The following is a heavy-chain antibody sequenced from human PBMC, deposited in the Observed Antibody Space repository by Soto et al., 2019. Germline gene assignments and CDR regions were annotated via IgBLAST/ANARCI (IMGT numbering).Heavy chain of an antibody. V-gene: IGHV3-30*18. CDR2: ISHDGGNR. CDR1: GGTFSGSG. Sequence: QVQLVESGGGVVQPGSSLRLSCVVSGGTFSGSGMHWVRQAPGKGLEWVALISHDGGNRVYADSVQGRFIISRDNSKSTLFLQMKSLIPDDTGVYDCAQDGAFTGTYHCEYWGQGTLVTVSA. D-gene: IGHD7-27*01. CDR3: AQDGAFTGTYHCEY. J-gene: IGHJ4*02.